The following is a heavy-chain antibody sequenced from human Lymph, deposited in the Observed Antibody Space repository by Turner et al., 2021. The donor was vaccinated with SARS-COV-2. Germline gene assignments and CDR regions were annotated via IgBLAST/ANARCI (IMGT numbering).Heavy chain of an antibody. CDR3: AWALYYYYGMDV. Sequence: QVQLVESAGGVVQPGRSLRLSCAASGFTFISYGMHWVRQAPGKVLEWVAVISYDGGHKSYADSVKGRFTISRDNSKNTLYLQMISLRAEDTAVYYCAWALYYYYGMDVWGQGTTVTVSS. CDR1: GFTFISYG. CDR2: ISYDGGHK. J-gene: IGHJ6*02. V-gene: IGHV3-30*03.